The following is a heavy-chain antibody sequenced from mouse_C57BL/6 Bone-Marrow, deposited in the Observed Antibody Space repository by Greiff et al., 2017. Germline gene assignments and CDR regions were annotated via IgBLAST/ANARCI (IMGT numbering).Heavy chain of an antibody. J-gene: IGHJ3*01. V-gene: IGHV1-81*01. Sequence: QVQLKQSGAELARPGASVKLSCKASGYTFTSYGLSWVKQRTGQGLEWIGEIYPRSGNTYYNEKFKGKATLTADKSSSTAYMELRSLTSEDSAVYFCARGRRYEYDPSWFAYWGQGTLVTVSA. CDR1: GYTFTSYG. CDR2: IYPRSGNT. D-gene: IGHD2-4*01. CDR3: ARGRRYEYDPSWFAY.